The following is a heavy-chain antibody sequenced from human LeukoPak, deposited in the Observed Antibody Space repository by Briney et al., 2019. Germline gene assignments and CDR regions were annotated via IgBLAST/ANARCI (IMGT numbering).Heavy chain of an antibody. CDR1: GYTFTSYY. J-gene: IGHJ6*02. D-gene: IGHD2-8*01. CDR3: AREDVVLVDAVRYYYYGMDV. CDR2: INPSGGST. Sequence: ASVKVSCKASGYTFTSYYMHWGRQAPGQRVEGRGKINPSGGSTSYAQKFQGRVTMTRDMSTSTVYMELSSLKSEDTAVYYCAREDVVLVDAVRYYYYGMDVWGQGTTVTVSS. V-gene: IGHV1-46*01.